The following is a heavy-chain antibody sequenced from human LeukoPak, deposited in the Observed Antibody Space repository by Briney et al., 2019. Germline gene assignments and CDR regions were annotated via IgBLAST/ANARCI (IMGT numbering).Heavy chain of an antibody. J-gene: IGHJ5*02. V-gene: IGHV4-61*01. D-gene: IGHD3-10*01. CDR2: IYDNRIS. CDR1: GDSVSSDSYT. CDR3: ARDKDIYYGSGRFDP. Sequence: SETLSLTCTVSGDSVSSDSYTWTWIGQPPGKGLEWIGHIYDNRISNYNPSLKSRVMISADTSKNQFSLKLRSVTAADTAVYYCARDKDIYYGSGRFDPWGQGTLVTVSS.